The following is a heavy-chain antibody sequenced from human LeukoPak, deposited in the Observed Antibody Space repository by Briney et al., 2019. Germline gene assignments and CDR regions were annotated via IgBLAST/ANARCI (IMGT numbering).Heavy chain of an antibody. CDR1: GFTFSIYA. J-gene: IGHJ5*02. CDR3: ARTEGITGTTGFDP. D-gene: IGHD1-7*01. Sequence: GGSLRLSCAASGFTFSIYAMSWVRQAPGKGLEWVSSISGSGGSTYYADSVKGRFTISRDNSKNTLYLQMNSLRTEDTAIYYCARTEGITGTTGFDPWGQGTLVTVSS. V-gene: IGHV3-23*01. CDR2: ISGSGGST.